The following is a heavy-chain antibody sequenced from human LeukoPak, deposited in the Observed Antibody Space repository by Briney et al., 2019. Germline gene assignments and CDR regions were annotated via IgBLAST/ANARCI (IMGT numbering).Heavy chain of an antibody. CDR2: ISTSSRYI. CDR3: ARADCSSSTCYLRRSWFDP. V-gene: IGHV3-21*01. J-gene: IGHJ5*02. Sequence: GGSLRLSCAASGFTLSNYDMNWVRQAPGKGLEWVSSISTSSRYIYYKDSVRGRFTISRDDAKNSLHLEMNSLRAEDTAVYYCARADCSSSTCYLRRSWFDPWGQGTLVTISS. CDR1: GFTLSNYD. D-gene: IGHD2-2*01.